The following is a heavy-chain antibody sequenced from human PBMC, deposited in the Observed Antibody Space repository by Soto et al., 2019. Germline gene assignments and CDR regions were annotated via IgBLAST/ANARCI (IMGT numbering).Heavy chain of an antibody. J-gene: IGHJ6*03. D-gene: IGHD2-8*01. CDR3: ARRSVLMVYAIQEPYYYYYYMDV. CDR2: IKQDGSEK. CDR1: GFTFSSYW. Sequence: GGSLRLSCAASGFTFSSYWMSWVRQAPGKGLEWVANIKQDGSEKYYVDSVKGRFTISRDNAKNSLYLQMNSLRAEDTSVYFCARRSVLMVYAIQEPYYYYYYMDVGGKGTTVTVSS. V-gene: IGHV3-7*01.